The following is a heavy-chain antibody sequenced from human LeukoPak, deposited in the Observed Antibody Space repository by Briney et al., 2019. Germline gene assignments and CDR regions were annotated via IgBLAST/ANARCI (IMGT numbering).Heavy chain of an antibody. CDR2: IRYDGSNK. Sequence: PGGSLRLSCAASGFTFSSYSMNWVRQAPGKGLEWVAFIRYDGSNKYYADSVKGRFTISRDNSKNTLYLQMNSLRAEDTAVYYCAKGDQIVVVTLSFDYWGQGTLVTVSS. CDR1: GFTFSSYS. J-gene: IGHJ4*02. V-gene: IGHV3-30*02. CDR3: AKGDQIVVVTLSFDY. D-gene: IGHD3-22*01.